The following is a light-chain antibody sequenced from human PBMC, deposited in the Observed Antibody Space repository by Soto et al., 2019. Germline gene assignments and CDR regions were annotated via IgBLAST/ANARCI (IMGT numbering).Light chain of an antibody. Sequence: DIQMTQSPSSVSASVGDRVTISCRASQDIDRWLAWFQHKPGKAPKLLISTASSLQSGVPSRFSGSGSGTDFTLTIASLQFEDFATYYCLQSDTFPYPFGRGTKLEIK. CDR3: LQSDTFPYP. CDR2: TAS. CDR1: QDIDRW. V-gene: IGKV1D-12*01. J-gene: IGKJ2*01.